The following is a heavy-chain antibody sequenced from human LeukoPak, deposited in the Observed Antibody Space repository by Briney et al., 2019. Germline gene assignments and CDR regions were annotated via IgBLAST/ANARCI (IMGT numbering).Heavy chain of an antibody. CDR1: GFTFSSYA. J-gene: IGHJ2*01. Sequence: GGSLRLSCAASGFTFSSYAMHWVRQAPGKGLEWVAVISYDGSNKYYADSVKGRFTISRDNSKNTLYLQMNSLRAEDTAVYYCARVRKYSGYYSRYFDLWGRGTLVTVSS. CDR2: ISYDGSNK. V-gene: IGHV3-30*04. CDR3: ARVRKYSGYYSRYFDL. D-gene: IGHD5-12*01.